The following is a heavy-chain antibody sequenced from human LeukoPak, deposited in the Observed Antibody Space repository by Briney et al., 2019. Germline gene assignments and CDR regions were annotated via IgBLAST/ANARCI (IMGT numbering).Heavy chain of an antibody. CDR3: ARPYCSSTSCQESPEGYMDV. V-gene: IGHV3-30-3*01. Sequence: GGSLRLSCAASGFTFSSYAMHWVRQAPGKGLEWVAVISYDGSNKYYADSVKGRFTISRDNSKNTLYLQMNSLRAEDTAVYYCARPYCSSTSCQESPEGYMDVWGKGTTVTVSS. J-gene: IGHJ6*03. CDR1: GFTFSSYA. D-gene: IGHD2-2*01. CDR2: ISYDGSNK.